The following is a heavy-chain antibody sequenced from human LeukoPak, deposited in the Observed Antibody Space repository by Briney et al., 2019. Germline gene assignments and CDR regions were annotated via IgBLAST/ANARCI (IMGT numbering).Heavy chain of an antibody. J-gene: IGHJ4*02. CDR2: IGGSGSST. D-gene: IGHD3-10*01. CDR1: GFTFSSYS. V-gene: IGHV3-23*01. Sequence: GGSLRLSCAASGFTFSSYSMNWVRQAPGKGLEWVSGIGGSGSSTYYADSVKGRFTISRGNSKNTLYLQMNSLRAEDTAVYYCAKLWFGELGAVYFDYWGQGTLVTVSS. CDR3: AKLWFGELGAVYFDY.